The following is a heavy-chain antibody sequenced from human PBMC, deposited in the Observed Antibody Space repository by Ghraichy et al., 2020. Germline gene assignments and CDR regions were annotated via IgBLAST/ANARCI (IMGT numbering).Heavy chain of an antibody. D-gene: IGHD2-15*01. J-gene: IGHJ5*02. CDR2: IRGDGSEK. V-gene: IGHV3-7*04. CDR1: GFTFSDYW. CDR3: ARVGYCSGVGCQGRDWFDP. Sequence: GRSLRLSCAASGFTFSDYWMTWVRQAPGKGLECVANIRGDGSEKNYVDSVKGRFTISRDDAKNSLYLQMNSLRAEDTAVYYCARVGYCSGVGCQGRDWFDPWGQGTLVTVSS.